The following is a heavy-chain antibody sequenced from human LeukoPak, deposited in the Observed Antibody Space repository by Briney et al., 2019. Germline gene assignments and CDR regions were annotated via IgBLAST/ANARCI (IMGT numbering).Heavy chain of an antibody. CDR3: ARDSSGWYSENNWFDP. J-gene: IGHJ5*02. CDR1: GFTFSSYG. D-gene: IGHD6-19*01. V-gene: IGHV3-33*01. Sequence: GRSRRLSCAASGFTFSSYGMHWVRQAPGKGLEWVAVIWYDGSNKYYADSVKGRFTISRDNSKNTLYLQMNSLRAEDTAVYYCARDSSGWYSENNWFDPWGQGTLVTVSS. CDR2: IWYDGSNK.